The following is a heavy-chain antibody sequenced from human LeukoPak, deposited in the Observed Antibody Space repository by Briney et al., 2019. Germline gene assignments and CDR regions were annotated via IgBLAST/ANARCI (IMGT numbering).Heavy chain of an antibody. J-gene: IGHJ4*02. CDR1: GGSISSSSYY. CDR3: ARLGYYDFWSGYYFEY. Sequence: PSETLSLTCTVSGGSISSSSYYWGWIRQPPGKGLEWIGSIYYSGSTYYNPSLKSRVTISVDTSKNQFSLKLSSVTAADTAVYYCARLGYYDFWSGYYFEYWGQGTLVTVSS. V-gene: IGHV4-39*01. D-gene: IGHD3-3*01. CDR2: IYYSGST.